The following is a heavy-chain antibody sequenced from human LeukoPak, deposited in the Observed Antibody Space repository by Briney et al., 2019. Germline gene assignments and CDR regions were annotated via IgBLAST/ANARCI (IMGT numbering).Heavy chain of an antibody. Sequence: PSETLSLTCSVSGDSMSSSSYYWGWIRQPPGKGLEWIGSIYYSGTTHYNASLNSRVIISLDRSRTQFSLQVNSVTAADTAVYYCARHAVADSVTIFGVSPDVWGKGTTVTLFS. J-gene: IGHJ6*04. CDR1: GDSMSSSSYY. CDR2: IYYSGTT. V-gene: IGHV4-39*01. D-gene: IGHD3-3*01. CDR3: ARHAVADSVTIFGVSPDV.